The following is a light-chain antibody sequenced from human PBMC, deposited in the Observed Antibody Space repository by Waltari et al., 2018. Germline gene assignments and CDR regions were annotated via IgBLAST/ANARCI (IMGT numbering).Light chain of an antibody. CDR1: ILSTYY. J-gene: IGLJ2*01. CDR3: SSRELSGHVV. V-gene: IGLV3-19*01. Sequence: SSDLTQDPAVSVALGQTVRITCQGDILSTYYGNWCRQKPGQPPELVIYGKNNRPSGIPERFSASRSGNTASLIIAGAQAEDEADYYCSSRELSGHVVFGGGTRLTVL. CDR2: GKN.